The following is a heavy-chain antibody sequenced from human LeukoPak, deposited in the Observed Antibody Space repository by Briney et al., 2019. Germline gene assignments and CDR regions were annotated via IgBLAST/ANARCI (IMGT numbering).Heavy chain of an antibody. J-gene: IGHJ5*02. CDR1: GYSFTSYW. Sequence: GESLKISCKGSGYSFTSYWVGWVRQMPGKGLELMGIIYPGDSDTRYSPSFQGQVTISADRSISTAYLQWSSLKASDTAMYYCAKLGELETLDPWGQGTLVTVSS. D-gene: IGHD3-10*01. CDR2: IYPGDSDT. CDR3: AKLGELETLDP. V-gene: IGHV5-51*01.